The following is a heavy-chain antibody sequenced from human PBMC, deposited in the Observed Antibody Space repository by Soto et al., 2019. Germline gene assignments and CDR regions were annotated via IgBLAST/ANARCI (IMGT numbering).Heavy chain of an antibody. CDR1: GFTFNAYS. CDR3: ARPDGATDNFRY. CDR2: ISTTGGST. D-gene: IGHD2-8*02. J-gene: IGHJ1*01. Sequence: DVQLLESGGSLVQPGGSLRLSCAASGFTFNAYSLSWVRQAPGKGLEWVSAISTTGGSTYYADSVKGRFTISRDNSQNTVYLQMNSLRAEDTAVYYCARPDGATDNFRYWGQGTLVTVSS. V-gene: IGHV3-23*01.